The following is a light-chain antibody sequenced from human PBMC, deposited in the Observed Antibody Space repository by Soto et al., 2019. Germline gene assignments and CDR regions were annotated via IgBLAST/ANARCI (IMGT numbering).Light chain of an antibody. J-gene: IGKJ5*01. CDR3: QQYGGSPRIT. CDR2: GAS. Sequence: EIVLTQSPGTLSLSPGERATLSCRASDRLSSVYLAWYQQRPGQPPRLLIYGASNRATGIPDRFSGSGSGTDFTLIINTLEPEDVAIYYCQQYGGSPRITFGQGTRLEIK. CDR1: DRLSSVY. V-gene: IGKV3-20*01.